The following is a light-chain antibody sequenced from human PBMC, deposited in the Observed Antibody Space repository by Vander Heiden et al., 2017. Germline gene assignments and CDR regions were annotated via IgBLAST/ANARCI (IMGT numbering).Light chain of an antibody. J-gene: IGKJ4*01. V-gene: IGKV4-1*01. Sequence: ILMTQSPDSLSVSLGASASIDCKSGQSSLYSTNNKNYIAWYQQKQGQPRKLLSYWASSRDIGVTDRFSGSGSGTDCTLTISSLQAEGVEDYECQQYYRTPQLTFGGGTKVEIK. CDR1: QSSLYSTNNKNY. CDR3: QQYYRTPQLT. CDR2: WAS.